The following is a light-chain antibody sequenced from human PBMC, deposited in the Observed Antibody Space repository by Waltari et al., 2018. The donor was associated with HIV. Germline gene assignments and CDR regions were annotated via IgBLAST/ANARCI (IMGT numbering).Light chain of an antibody. CDR2: SDD. V-gene: IGLV1-44*01. CDR1: RSNIATNT. CDR3: AVWDDSLDGQPV. J-gene: IGLJ7*01. Sequence: QSVLTQPASASGNPGQRVTISCSGSRSNIATNTVSWYQQLPATAPNLLIFSDDQWPSGVPDRFSGSKSGTSASLAISGLQFEDEAVYFCAVWDDSLDGQPVFGGGTLLTV.